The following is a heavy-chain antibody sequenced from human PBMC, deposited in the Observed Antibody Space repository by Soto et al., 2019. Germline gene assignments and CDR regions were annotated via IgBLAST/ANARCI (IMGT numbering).Heavy chain of an antibody. CDR3: AREFNYDILTGYKVDNWFDP. CDR1: GGSISSYY. CDR2: IYYSGST. J-gene: IGHJ5*02. D-gene: IGHD3-9*01. V-gene: IGHV4-59*01. Sequence: SETLSLTCTVSGGSISSYYWSWIRQPPGKGLEWIGYIYYSGSTNYNPSLKSRVTISVDTSKNQFSLKLSSVTAADTAVYYCAREFNYDILTGYKVDNWFDPWGQGTLVTVSS.